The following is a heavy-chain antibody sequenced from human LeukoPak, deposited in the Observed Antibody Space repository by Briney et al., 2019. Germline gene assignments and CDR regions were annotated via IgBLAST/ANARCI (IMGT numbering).Heavy chain of an antibody. Sequence: ASVKVSCKASGYTFTSYAMNWVRQAPGQGLEWMGWINTNTGNPTYAQGFTGRFVFSLDTSVSTAYLQISSLKAEDTAVYYCARGGVRAVADLLTHNDYWGQGTLVTVSS. D-gene: IGHD6-19*01. V-gene: IGHV7-4-1*02. CDR2: INTNTGNP. J-gene: IGHJ4*02. CDR3: ARGGVRAVADLLTHNDY. CDR1: GYTFTSYA.